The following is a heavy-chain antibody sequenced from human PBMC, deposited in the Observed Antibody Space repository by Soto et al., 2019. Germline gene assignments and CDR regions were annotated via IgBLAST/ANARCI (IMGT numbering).Heavy chain of an antibody. CDR2: ISSSTSTT. J-gene: IGHJ4*02. Sequence: EVQLVESGGGLVQPGGSLRLSCAASGFTFSSYSMNWVRQAPGKGLEWVSYISSSTSTTYNGDFVKGLFTISRDNAKNSQYLQMNSLRAEDTAVYYCARGSGSYYSPSFDYWGQGTLVTVSS. V-gene: IGHV3-48*01. D-gene: IGHD3-10*01. CDR1: GFTFSSYS. CDR3: ARGSGSYYSPSFDY.